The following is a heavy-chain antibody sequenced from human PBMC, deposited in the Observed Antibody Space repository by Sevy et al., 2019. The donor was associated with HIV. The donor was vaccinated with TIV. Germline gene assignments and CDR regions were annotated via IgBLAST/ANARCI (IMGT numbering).Heavy chain of an antibody. Sequence: ASVKVSCKASGYTFTSYAMHWVRQAPGQRLEWMGWINAGNGNTKYSQKFQGSVTITRDTSASTAYMKLSSLRSEDTAVYYCARVYSSGWYVLHAFDIWGQGTMVTVSS. CDR1: GYTFTSYA. V-gene: IGHV1-3*01. CDR2: INAGNGNT. J-gene: IGHJ3*02. D-gene: IGHD6-19*01. CDR3: ARVYSSGWYVLHAFDI.